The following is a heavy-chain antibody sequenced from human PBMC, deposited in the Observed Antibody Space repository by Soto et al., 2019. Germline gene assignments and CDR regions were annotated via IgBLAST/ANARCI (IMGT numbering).Heavy chain of an antibody. Sequence: ASVKVSCKASGYTFTSYYMHWVRQAPGQGLEWMGIINPSGGSTTYAQKFQGRVTMARDTSTSTVYMELSSLRSEDTAVYYCARDSRALLWFGELYPYGMDVWGQGTTVTVSS. V-gene: IGHV1-46*01. CDR3: ARDSRALLWFGELYPYGMDV. CDR1: GYTFTSYY. J-gene: IGHJ6*02. D-gene: IGHD3-10*01. CDR2: INPSGGST.